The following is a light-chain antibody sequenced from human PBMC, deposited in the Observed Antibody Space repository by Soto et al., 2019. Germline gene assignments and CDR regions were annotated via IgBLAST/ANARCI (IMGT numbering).Light chain of an antibody. CDR1: QRISTY. Sequence: DIQMTQSPSSLSASVGDRVTITCRASQRISTYLSWFQQKPGKAPKLLIYAASSLQSGVPSRFSASGSGSDFTLNISSLQPEDFATYYCQQSDSTPYSFGQGTKVEIK. CDR3: QQSDSTPYS. V-gene: IGKV1-39*01. J-gene: IGKJ2*01. CDR2: AAS.